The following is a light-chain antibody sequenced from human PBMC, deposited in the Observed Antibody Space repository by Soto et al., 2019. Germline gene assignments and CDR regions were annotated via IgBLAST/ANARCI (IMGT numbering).Light chain of an antibody. J-gene: IGKJ1*01. CDR3: QQRSNWPRT. Sequence: EIVLTQSPGTLSLSPVERATLSCMASQSVSNSYLAWYQQKPGQAPRLLIYGASSRATGIPDRFSGSGSGTDFTLTISRLEPEDFAVYYCQQRSNWPRTFGQGTKVDIK. V-gene: IGKV3D-20*02. CDR2: GAS. CDR1: QSVSNSY.